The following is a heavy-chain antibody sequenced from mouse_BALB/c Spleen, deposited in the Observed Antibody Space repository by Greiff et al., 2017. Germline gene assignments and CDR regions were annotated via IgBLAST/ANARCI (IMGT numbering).Heavy chain of an antibody. CDR1: GFTFSSYG. CDR3: ARQGLSGRPMDY. CDR2: ISSGGSYT. D-gene: IGHD1-1*02. J-gene: IGHJ4*01. V-gene: IGHV5-6*01. Sequence: EVQGVESGGDLVKPGGSLKLSCAASGFTFSSYGMSWVRQTPDKRLEWVATISSGGSYTYYPDSVKGRFTISRDNAKNTLYLQMSSLKSEDTAMYYCARQGLSGRPMDYWGQGTSVTVSS.